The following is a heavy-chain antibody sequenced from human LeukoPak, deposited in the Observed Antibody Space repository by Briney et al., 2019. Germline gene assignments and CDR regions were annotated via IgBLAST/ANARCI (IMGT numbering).Heavy chain of an antibody. CDR3: AMGYYYDSSGYALGYYGMDV. CDR1: GAAISSYY. V-gene: IGHV4-59*08. CDR2: IYYSESP. Sequence: SETLSLTCIVSGAAISSYYWSWIRQPPGKGLEWIGYIYYSESPNYNASLKSRGPISVDMSKNQFSLKLSSGTAEDMAVYYCAMGYYYDSSGYALGYYGMDVWGQGTTVTVSS. J-gene: IGHJ6*02. D-gene: IGHD3-22*01.